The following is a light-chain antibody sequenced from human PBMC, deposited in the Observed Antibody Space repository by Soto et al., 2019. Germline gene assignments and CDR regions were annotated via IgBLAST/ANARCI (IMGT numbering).Light chain of an antibody. CDR2: DAS. V-gene: IGKV3-11*01. CDR3: QQRSNWPLT. Sequence: EIVLKQSPATLSLSPGERATLSCRASQSVSSYLAWYQQKPGQAPRLLIYDASNRATGIPARFSGSGSGTDSTLTISSLEPEDFAVYYCQQRSNWPLTFGGGTKVEIK. J-gene: IGKJ4*01. CDR1: QSVSSY.